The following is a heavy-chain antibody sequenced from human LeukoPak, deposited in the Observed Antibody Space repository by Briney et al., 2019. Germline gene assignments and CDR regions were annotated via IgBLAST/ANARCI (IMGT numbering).Heavy chain of an antibody. CDR2: ISYDGSNK. V-gene: IGHV3-30*03. J-gene: IGHJ4*02. CDR1: GFTFSSYG. Sequence: GGSLRPSCAASGFTFSSYGMHWVRQAPGKGLEWVAVISYDGSNKYYSDSVEGRFTISRDNSKNTLYLQMNSLRAEDTAVYYCARDDILTGPIDYWGQGALVTVSS. D-gene: IGHD3-9*01. CDR3: ARDDILTGPIDY.